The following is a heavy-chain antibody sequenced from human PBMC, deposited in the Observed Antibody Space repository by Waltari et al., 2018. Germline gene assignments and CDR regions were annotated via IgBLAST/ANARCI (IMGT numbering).Heavy chain of an antibody. CDR3: ARTAYDHLTGYPTLDH. CDR1: GAYFESSSHY. D-gene: IGHD3-9*01. V-gene: IGHV4-39*07. Sequence: QVQLQESGPGLVKPSETLSLTCSVSGAYFESSSHYWGWVRQPPGKGLEWIGSIYYSGRTDYNPSLKRRGNMSVDTANYQFSLKVTSVTAADTAIYYCARTAYDHLTGYPTLDHWGQGILVTVSS. CDR2: IYYSGRT. J-gene: IGHJ4*02.